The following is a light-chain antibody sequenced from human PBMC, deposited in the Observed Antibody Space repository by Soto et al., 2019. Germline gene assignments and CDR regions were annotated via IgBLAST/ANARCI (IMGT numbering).Light chain of an antibody. V-gene: IGLV1-47*01. J-gene: IGLJ1*01. CDR1: SSNIESNY. CDR2: RNS. Sequence: QSVLTQPPSASGTPGQRVTICCSGSSSNIESNYVYWCQQFPGTAPKLLIYRNSQRPSGVPDRFSGSKSGTSASLAISGLRSEGEADYYCAAWDDSRGGVFGTGTKLTVL. CDR3: AAWDDSRGGV.